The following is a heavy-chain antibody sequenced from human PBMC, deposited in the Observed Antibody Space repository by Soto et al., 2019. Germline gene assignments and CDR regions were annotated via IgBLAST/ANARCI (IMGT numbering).Heavy chain of an antibody. V-gene: IGHV4-59*08. CDR3: ARNRGYYVTDY. CDR1: GASITSHY. Sequence: QVQLQESGPGLVKPSETLSLTYNVSGASITSHYWTWIRQSPGKGLEWIGYMFYGGTANYNPSLRGRVTISLDTSKNQFSLKLSSVTAADTSVYYCARNRGYYVTDYWGQGTLVTVSS. CDR2: MFYGGTA. J-gene: IGHJ4*02. D-gene: IGHD1-26*01.